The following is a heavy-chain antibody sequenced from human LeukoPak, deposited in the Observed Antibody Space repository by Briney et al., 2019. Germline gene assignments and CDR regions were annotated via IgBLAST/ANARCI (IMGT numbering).Heavy chain of an antibody. CDR2: ISWNGRNT. CDR3: ARAQQYDKLDY. J-gene: IGHJ4*02. V-gene: IGHV3-20*04. CDR1: GFTFDDYD. Sequence: GGSLRLSCAASGFTFDDYDLNWVRQAPGKGLEWVSGISWNGRNTAYAESLKGRFTISRDNAKNSLYLQMNSLRAEDTAFYYCARAQQYDKLDYWGQGTLVTVSS. D-gene: IGHD3-22*01.